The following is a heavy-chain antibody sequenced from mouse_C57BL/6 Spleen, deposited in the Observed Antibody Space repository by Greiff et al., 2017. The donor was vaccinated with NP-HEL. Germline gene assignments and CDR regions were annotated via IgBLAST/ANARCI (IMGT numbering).Heavy chain of an antibody. D-gene: IGHD1-1*02. Sequence: QVQLKESGAELVKPGASVKLSCKASGYTFTEYTIHWVKQRSGQGLEWIGWFYPGSGSIKYNEKFKDKATLTADKSSSTVYMELSRLTSDDSAVYFCARHEGYYVSLDSWGQGTTLTVSS. J-gene: IGHJ2*01. V-gene: IGHV1-62-2*01. CDR2: FYPGSGSI. CDR3: ARHEGYYVSLDS. CDR1: GYTFTEYT.